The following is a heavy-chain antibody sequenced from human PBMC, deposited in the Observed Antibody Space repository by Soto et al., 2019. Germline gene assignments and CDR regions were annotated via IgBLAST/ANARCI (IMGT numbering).Heavy chain of an antibody. V-gene: IGHV4-59*01. J-gene: IGHJ3*02. CDR2: IYYSGST. D-gene: IGHD3-22*01. CDR1: GGSISSYY. Sequence: SETLSLTCTVSGGSISSYYWSWIRQPPGKGLEWIGYIYYSGSTNYNPSLKSRVTISVDTSKNQFSLKLSSVTAADTAVYYCARVNRGVYYDSSGYYSNAFDIWGQGTMVTVSS. CDR3: ARVNRGVYYDSSGYYSNAFDI.